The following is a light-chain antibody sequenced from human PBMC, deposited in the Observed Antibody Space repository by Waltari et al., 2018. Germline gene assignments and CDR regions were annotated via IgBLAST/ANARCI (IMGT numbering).Light chain of an antibody. V-gene: IGKV3-15*01. CDR2: GAS. CDR3: QQYNNWPLT. J-gene: IGKJ4*01. CDR1: QSIGSN. Sequence: DIVMTQSPATLSVSPGERATLSCRASQSIGSNLAWYQHKPGPAPRFLIYGASTRATGIPARFSGSGSGTEFTLTISSLQSADFAVYYCQQYNNWPLTFGGGTKVEI.